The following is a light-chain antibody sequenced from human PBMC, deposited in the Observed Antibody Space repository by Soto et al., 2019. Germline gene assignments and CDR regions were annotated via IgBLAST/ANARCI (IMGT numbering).Light chain of an antibody. CDR3: SSYTSSSTPYV. V-gene: IGLV2-14*01. CDR1: SSDVGGYNY. CDR2: DVS. J-gene: IGLJ1*01. Sequence: SVLTQPASVSWSPGHPITISCPGTSSDVGGYNYVSWYQQHPGKAPKLMIYDVSNRPSGVSNRFSGSKSGNTASLTISGLQAEDEADYYCSSYTSSSTPYVFGTGTKVTV.